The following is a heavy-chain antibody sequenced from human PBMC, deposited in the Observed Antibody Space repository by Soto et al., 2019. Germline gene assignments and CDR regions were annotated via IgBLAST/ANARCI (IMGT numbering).Heavy chain of an antibody. Sequence: QVQLVESGGGVVQPGRSLRLSCAASAFTLSKFAMHWVRQAPGKGLEWVAVTSKDGINTYYADSVKGRFTIPRDNSKSTIYLQMNSLRTEDTALYYCARGNMDVWGQGTTVTVSS. D-gene: IGHD1-1*01. CDR3: ARGNMDV. CDR2: TSKDGINT. V-gene: IGHV3-30-3*01. J-gene: IGHJ6*02. CDR1: AFTLSKFA.